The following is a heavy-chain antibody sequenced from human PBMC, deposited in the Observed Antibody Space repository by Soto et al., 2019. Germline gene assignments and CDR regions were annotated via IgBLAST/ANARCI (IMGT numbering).Heavy chain of an antibody. CDR2: IRRKVYGGTT. D-gene: IGHD5-18*01. CDR3: TRVVTPPPYYYYYYGMDV. V-gene: IGHV3-49*04. Sequence: GGSLRLSCTASGFTFGDYAMSWVRQAPGKGLEGVGLIRRKVYGGTTEYAASVKGRFTISRDDSKSIAYLQMNSLKTEDTAVYYCTRVVTPPPYYYYYYGMDVWGQGTTVTVSS. CDR1: GFTFGDYA. J-gene: IGHJ6*02.